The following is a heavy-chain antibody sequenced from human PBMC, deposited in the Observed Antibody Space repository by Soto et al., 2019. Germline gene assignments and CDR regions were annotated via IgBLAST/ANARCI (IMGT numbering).Heavy chain of an antibody. V-gene: IGHV1-69*06. D-gene: IGHD5-18*01. CDR2: IIPIFGTA. CDR1: GGTFSSYA. Sequence: ASVKVSCKASGGTFSSYAISWVRQAPGQGLEWMGGIIPIFGTANYAQKFRGRVTITADKSTSTAYMELSSLRSEDTAVYYCARGTPVDTAMARNWFDPWGQGTLVTVSS. J-gene: IGHJ5*02. CDR3: ARGTPVDTAMARNWFDP.